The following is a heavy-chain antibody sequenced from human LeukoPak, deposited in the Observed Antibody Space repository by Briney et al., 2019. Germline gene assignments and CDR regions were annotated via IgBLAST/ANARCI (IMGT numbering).Heavy chain of an antibody. V-gene: IGHV4-34*01. D-gene: IGHD2-2*01. J-gene: IGHJ5*02. CDR2: INHSGST. Sequence: PSGTLSLTCAVYGGSFSGYYWSWIRQPPGKGLEWIGEINHSGSTNYNPSLKSRVTISVDTSKNQFSLKLSSVTAADTAVYYCARTGWSACSSTSCYAFDPWGQGTLVTVSS. CDR3: ARTGWSACSSTSCYAFDP. CDR1: GGSFSGYY.